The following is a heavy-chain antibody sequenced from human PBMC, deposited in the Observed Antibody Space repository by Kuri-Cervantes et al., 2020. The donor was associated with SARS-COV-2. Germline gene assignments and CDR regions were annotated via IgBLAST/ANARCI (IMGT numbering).Heavy chain of an antibody. CDR2: FDPEDGET. D-gene: IGHD3-3*01. Sequence: ASVKVSCKVPGYTLTELSMHWVRQAPGKGLEWMGGFDPEDGETIYAQKFQGRVTMTEDTSTDTAYMELSSLRSEDTAVYYCATAPTIFGVVMSYYWGQGTLVTVSS. CDR3: ATAPTIFGVVMSYY. J-gene: IGHJ4*02. CDR1: GYTLTELS. V-gene: IGHV1-24*01.